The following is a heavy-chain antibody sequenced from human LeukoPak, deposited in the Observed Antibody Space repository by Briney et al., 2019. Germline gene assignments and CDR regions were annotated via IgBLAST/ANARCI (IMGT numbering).Heavy chain of an antibody. CDR1: GYTFTGYY. CDR3: ARGRAPASSWQTRDAFDI. D-gene: IGHD6-13*01. V-gene: IGHV1-2*02. J-gene: IGHJ3*02. Sequence: ASVKVSCKASGYTFTGYYMHWVRQAPGQGLEWMGWINPNSGGTNYAQKFQGRVTMTRDTSISTAYMELSRLRSDDTAVYYCARGRAPASSWQTRDAFDIWGQGTMVTVSS. CDR2: INPNSGGT.